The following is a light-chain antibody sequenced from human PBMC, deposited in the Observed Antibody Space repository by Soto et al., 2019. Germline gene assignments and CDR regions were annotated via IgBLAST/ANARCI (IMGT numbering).Light chain of an antibody. Sequence: DIQMTQSPSTLSASVGDRVTITCRARQSISSWLAWYQQKPGEAPNLLIYDASRLESGVPSRFNGRGCGTEFTLTISSLLTDDFATYYCQQYSTYHWYTFGQGTKLEIK. J-gene: IGKJ2*01. CDR1: QSISSW. V-gene: IGKV1-5*01. CDR2: DAS. CDR3: QQYSTYHWYT.